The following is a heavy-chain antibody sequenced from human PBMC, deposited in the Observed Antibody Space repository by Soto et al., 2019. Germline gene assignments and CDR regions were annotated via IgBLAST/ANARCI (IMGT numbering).Heavy chain of an antibody. Sequence: QVQLVESGGGVVQPGRSLRLSCTASGFTLRNYAMHWVRQAPGKGLEWLAVISNDGRRQFYADSMEGRFTISRAAAKNMLFLQMNNLRSEATAVYFCGREQNSGYYRTADYWGQGTLVTVSS. D-gene: IGHD3-22*01. CDR1: GFTLRNYA. CDR2: ISNDGRRQ. V-gene: IGHV3-30*14. J-gene: IGHJ4*02. CDR3: GREQNSGYYRTADY.